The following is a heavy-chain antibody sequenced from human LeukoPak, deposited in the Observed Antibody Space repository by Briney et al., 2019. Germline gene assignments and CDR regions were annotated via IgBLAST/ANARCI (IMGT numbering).Heavy chain of an antibody. CDR3: ARGKGSGAYLIDY. V-gene: IGHV3-30*02. J-gene: IGHJ4*02. D-gene: IGHD1-26*01. CDR2: IWHDASHT. CDR1: GFSFSTYA. Sequence: GGSLRLSCAASGFSFSTYAMHWVRQAPGKGLEWVALIWHDASHTFYTDSVKGRFTISRDNSKKTLYLQMNSLLSEDTAVYCCARGKGSGAYLIDYWGQGTLVTVSS.